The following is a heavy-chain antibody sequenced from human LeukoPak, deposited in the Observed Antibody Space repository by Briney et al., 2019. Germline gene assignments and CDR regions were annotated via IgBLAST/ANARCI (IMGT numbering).Heavy chain of an antibody. CDR3: ARDLQLVRHPRFVDY. Sequence: GGSLKLSCAASGFTFSGSAMHWVRLASGKGLEWVGRIRSKPNNYATAYAASVKGRFTISRDNAKNSLYLQMNSLRAEDTAVYYCARDLQLVRHPRFVDYWGQGTLVTVSS. D-gene: IGHD6-6*01. CDR2: IRSKPNNYAT. J-gene: IGHJ4*02. CDR1: GFTFSGSA. V-gene: IGHV3-73*01.